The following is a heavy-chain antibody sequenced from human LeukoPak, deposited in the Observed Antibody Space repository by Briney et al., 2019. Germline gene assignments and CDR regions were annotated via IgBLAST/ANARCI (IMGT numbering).Heavy chain of an antibody. CDR3: ARDRYYAPDY. V-gene: IGHV3-23*01. Sequence: PGGSLRLSCAASGFTFSTYSMSWVRQAPGKGLEWVSVISASGGTTYYADSVKGRFSISRDNSKNTLFLQMNSLRADDTAVYYCARDRYYAPDYWGQGTLVTVSS. J-gene: IGHJ4*02. CDR2: ISASGGTT. D-gene: IGHD3-16*01. CDR1: GFTFSTYS.